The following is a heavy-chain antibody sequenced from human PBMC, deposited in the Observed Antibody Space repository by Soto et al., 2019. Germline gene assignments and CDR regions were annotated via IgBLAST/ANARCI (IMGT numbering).Heavy chain of an antibody. D-gene: IGHD3-16*01. CDR2: ISYDGSNK. V-gene: IGHV3-30-3*01. CDR3: ARDNSVWGSYDGMDV. Sequence: QVQLVESGGGVVQPGRSLRLSCAASGFTFSSYAMHWVRQAPGKGLEWVAVISYDGSNKYYADSVKGRFTISRDNSKNTLYLQMNSLRAEDTAVYYCARDNSVWGSYDGMDVW. J-gene: IGHJ6*01. CDR1: GFTFSSYA.